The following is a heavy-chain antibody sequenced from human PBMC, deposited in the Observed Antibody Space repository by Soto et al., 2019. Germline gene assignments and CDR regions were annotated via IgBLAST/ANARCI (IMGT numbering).Heavy chain of an antibody. CDR1: GFTFSSYA. CDR2: ISGSGGST. J-gene: IGHJ4*02. V-gene: IGHV3-23*01. D-gene: IGHD3-10*01. Sequence: PGGSLRLSCAASGFTFSSYAMSWVRQAPGKGLEWVSAISGSGGSTYYADSVKGRFTISRDNSKNTLYLQMNSLRAEDTAVYYCAKAPIYYYGSGSPRGNFDYWGQGTLVTVSS. CDR3: AKAPIYYYGSGSPRGNFDY.